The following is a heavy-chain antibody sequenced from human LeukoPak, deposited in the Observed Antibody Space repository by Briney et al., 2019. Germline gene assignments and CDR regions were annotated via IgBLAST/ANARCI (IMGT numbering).Heavy chain of an antibody. Sequence: ASVKVSCKASGYTFTNSGISWVRQAPGQGLEWMGWISAYNGDTNYAQNLQGRVTMTTDTPTGTAHMELRSLRSGDTAVYYCARGTVSGGSPFDYWGQGTLATVSS. D-gene: IGHD6-19*01. CDR1: GYTFTNSG. V-gene: IGHV1-18*01. CDR3: ARGTVSGGSPFDY. J-gene: IGHJ4*02. CDR2: ISAYNGDT.